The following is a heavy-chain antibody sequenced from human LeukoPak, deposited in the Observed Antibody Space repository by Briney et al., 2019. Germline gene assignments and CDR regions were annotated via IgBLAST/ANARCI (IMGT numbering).Heavy chain of an antibody. Sequence: GGSLRLSCAASGFTFTSYAMSWVRQAPGKGLEWVSFISTSSSYIHYADSVKGRFTISRDNAKNSLYLQMNSLRAEDTALYYCARGGAARPDIWGQGTMVVVSS. D-gene: IGHD6-6*01. CDR3: ARGGAARPDI. V-gene: IGHV3-21*01. CDR2: ISTSSSYI. J-gene: IGHJ3*02. CDR1: GFTFTSYA.